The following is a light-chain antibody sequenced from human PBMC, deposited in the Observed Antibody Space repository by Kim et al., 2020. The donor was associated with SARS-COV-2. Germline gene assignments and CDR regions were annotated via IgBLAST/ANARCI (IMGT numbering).Light chain of an antibody. V-gene: IGKV3-15*01. J-gene: IGKJ2*03. CDR3: QQFNNWPLYS. Sequence: VSPGERAALACRASQSVNINLAWYRQNPGQAPRLLIYGASTRASGVPARFSGSGSGTEFTLTISSLQSEDFAVYYCQQFNNWPLYSFGQGTKLEI. CDR2: GAS. CDR1: QSVNIN.